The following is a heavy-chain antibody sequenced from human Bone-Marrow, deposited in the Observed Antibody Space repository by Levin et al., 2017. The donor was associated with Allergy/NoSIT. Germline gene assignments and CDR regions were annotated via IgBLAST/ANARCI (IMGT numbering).Heavy chain of an antibody. CDR1: GGSVSSSSYY. CDR2: IYYSGST. V-gene: IGHV4-39*01. D-gene: IGHD3-10*01. Sequence: SETLSLTCTVSGGSVSSSSYYWDWIRQPPGKGLEWIGSIYYSGSTYYNPSLKSRVTISVDTSKNQFSLKLTSVTAGDTAVDYWARYGSGSDWRIDYWGQGTLVTVSS. CDR3: ARYGSGSDWRIDY. J-gene: IGHJ4*02.